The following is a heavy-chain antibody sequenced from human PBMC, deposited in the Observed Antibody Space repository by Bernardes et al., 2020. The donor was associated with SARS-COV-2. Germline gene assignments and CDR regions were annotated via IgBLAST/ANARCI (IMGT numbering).Heavy chain of an antibody. Sequence: SATLALTCAVYGGSFRGSWSWIRQPPGKGLDWIGEISHSGSTNYNPSLKSRVTISVDTSKNQFSLKVSSVTAADTAVYYCARGRILRGFYYYYGMDVWGQGTTVTVSS. J-gene: IGHJ6*02. D-gene: IGHD1-26*01. CDR3: ARGRILRGFYYYYGMDV. CDR1: GGSFRGS. CDR2: ISHSGST. V-gene: IGHV4-34*01.